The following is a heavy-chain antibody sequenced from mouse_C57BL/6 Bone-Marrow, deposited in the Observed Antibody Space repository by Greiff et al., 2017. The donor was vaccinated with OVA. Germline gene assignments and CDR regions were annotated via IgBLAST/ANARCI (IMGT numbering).Heavy chain of an antibody. CDR2: INPGSGGT. Sequence: QVQLKESGAELVRPGTSVKVSCKASGYAFTNYLIEWVKQRPGQGLEWIGVINPGSGGTNYNEKFKGKATLTADKSSSTAYMQLSSLTSEDSAVYFCARRNYGPRYAMDYWGQGTSVTVSS. CDR1: GYAFTNYL. V-gene: IGHV1-54*01. J-gene: IGHJ4*01. CDR3: ARRNYGPRYAMDY. D-gene: IGHD1-1*01.